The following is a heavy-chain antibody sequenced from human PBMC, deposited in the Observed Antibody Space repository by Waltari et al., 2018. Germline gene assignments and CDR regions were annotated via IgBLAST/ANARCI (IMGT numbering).Heavy chain of an antibody. CDR3: ARRDVGGNSYYFDY. CDR1: GGSFSGYY. J-gene: IGHJ4*02. CDR2: INHSGST. Sequence: QVQLQQWGAGLLKPSETLSLTCAVYGGSFSGYYWSWIRQPPGKGLEWIGEINHSGSTNYNPSLKSRVTISVDTSKNQFSLKLSSVTAADMAVYYCARRDVGGNSYYFDYWGQGTLVTVSS. D-gene: IGHD2-21*02. V-gene: IGHV4-34*01.